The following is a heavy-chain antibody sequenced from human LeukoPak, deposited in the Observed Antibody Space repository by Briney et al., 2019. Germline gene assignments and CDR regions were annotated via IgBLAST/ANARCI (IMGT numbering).Heavy chain of an antibody. J-gene: IGHJ4*02. CDR2: ISYDESIK. V-gene: IGHV3-30*03. D-gene: IGHD3-16*01. CDR1: GFTLSSYV. CDR3: AIEYISLDC. Sequence: GGSLRLFCAASGFTLSSYVMHGVRQARGKGLEWVSVISYDESIKYYAFSVNGRFTISRDNSKNTLFLQMNSLRTEDTAVYYCAIEYISLDCWGQGTLVTVSS.